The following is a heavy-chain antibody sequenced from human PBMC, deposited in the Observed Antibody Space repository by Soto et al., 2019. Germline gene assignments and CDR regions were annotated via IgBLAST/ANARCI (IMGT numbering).Heavy chain of an antibody. V-gene: IGHV3-23*01. CDR3: AKDRTVEEFWSGYYSPDAFDI. D-gene: IGHD3-3*01. CDR1: GFTFSSYV. Sequence: PGGSLRLSCAASGFTFSSYVMSWVRQVPGKGLEWVPTVSGSGVRTDYADSVKGRFTISRDNVKNTLYLQMNSLRAEDTAVYSCAKDRTVEEFWSGYYSPDAFDIWGQGTMVTVSS. J-gene: IGHJ3*02. CDR2: VSGSGVRT.